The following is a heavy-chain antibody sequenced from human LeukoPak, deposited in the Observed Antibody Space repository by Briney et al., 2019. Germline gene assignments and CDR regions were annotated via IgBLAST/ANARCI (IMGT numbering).Heavy chain of an antibody. V-gene: IGHV3-48*02. J-gene: IGHJ4*02. Sequence: GGSLRLSCAASGFSFSTYGMNWVRQTPGKGLEWVSYIDPTGRSTYYADPVKGRFTVSRDNAKNSLFLQMNSLRHEDTAVYFCARKLALWGQGTLVTVSS. CDR2: IDPTGRST. CDR1: GFSFSTYG. CDR3: ARKLAL.